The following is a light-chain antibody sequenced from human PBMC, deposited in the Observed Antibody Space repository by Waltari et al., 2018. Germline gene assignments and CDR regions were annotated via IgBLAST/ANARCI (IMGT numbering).Light chain of an antibody. CDR2: SNN. V-gene: IGLV1-44*01. Sequence: QSVLTQPPSASGTPGQRVIISCSGSSSNIGSNLVNWYQQLPGTAPQLLIYSNNQRPAGVPDRFSGSKSGTSVSLAISGLQSEDEADYYCAAWDDILKGHVFGSGTKVAVL. J-gene: IGLJ1*01. CDR1: SSNIGSNL. CDR3: AAWDDILKGHV.